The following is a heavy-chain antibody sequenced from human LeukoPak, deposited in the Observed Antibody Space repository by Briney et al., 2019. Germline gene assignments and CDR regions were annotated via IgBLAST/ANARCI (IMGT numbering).Heavy chain of an antibody. D-gene: IGHD3-22*01. CDR1: GFTFSSAW. V-gene: IGHV3-15*01. Sequence: GGSLRLSCAASGFTFSSAWMAWVRQAPGKGLEWVGRIRSKNDGGTIGYAAPVKGRFTISRDDSKNTLYLQMNSLEIEDTAVYFCTSDRTMKGYWGQGTLVTVSS. J-gene: IGHJ4*02. CDR2: IRSKNDGGTI. CDR3: TSDRTMKGY.